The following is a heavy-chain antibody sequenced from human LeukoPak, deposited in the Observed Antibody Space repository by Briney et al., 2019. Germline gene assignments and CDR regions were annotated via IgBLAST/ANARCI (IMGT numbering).Heavy chain of an antibody. D-gene: IGHD3-10*01. CDR3: ARDRRSEGGVRASFDY. CDR1: GGSISSGSYY. V-gene: IGHV4-61*02. CDR2: IYTSGST. J-gene: IGHJ4*02. Sequence: SETLSLTCTVSGGSISSGSYYWSWIRQPAGKGLEWIGRIYTSGSTNYNPSLKSRVTISVDTSKNQFSLKLSSVTAADTAVYYCARDRRSEGGVRASFDYWGQGTLVTVSS.